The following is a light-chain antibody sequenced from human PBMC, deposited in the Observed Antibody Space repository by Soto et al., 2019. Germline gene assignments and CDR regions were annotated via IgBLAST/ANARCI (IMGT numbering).Light chain of an antibody. J-gene: IGKJ2*01. CDR2: RVS. CDR1: QSLVYSDGNTY. Sequence: DVVMTQSPLSLPVTLGQPASISCRSSQSLVYSDGNTYLTWFQQRPGQSPRRLSYRVSNRDSGVPDRFGGSGSGTDFLLEISRVEAEAVGVSYCMQATHWHGTFGQGTKLEIK. CDR3: MQATHWHGT. V-gene: IGKV2-30*01.